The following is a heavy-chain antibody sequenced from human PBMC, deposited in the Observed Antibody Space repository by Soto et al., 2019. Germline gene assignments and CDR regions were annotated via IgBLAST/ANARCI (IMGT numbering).Heavy chain of an antibody. V-gene: IGHV3-21*01. CDR1: GFTFSSYS. CDR3: ARDVRGLGLVATDFDY. CDR2: ISSSSSYI. Sequence: PGGSLRLSCAASGFTFSSYSMNWVRQAPWKGLEWVSSISSSSSYIYYADSVKGRFTISRDNAKNSLYLQMNSLRAEDTAVYYCARDVRGLGLVATDFDYWGQGTLDTVSS. D-gene: IGHD5-12*01. J-gene: IGHJ4*02.